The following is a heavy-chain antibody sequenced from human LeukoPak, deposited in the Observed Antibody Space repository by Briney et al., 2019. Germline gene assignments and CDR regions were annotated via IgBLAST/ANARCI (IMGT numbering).Heavy chain of an antibody. V-gene: IGHV3-30*18. Sequence: PGGSLRLSCAASGFTFTSYGMHWVRQAPGKGLEWVAVVSHDGSSKYFADSVKGRFTISRDNPKNTLDLQMHSLRAEDTAVYYCAKSIRFCSSNSCFAGYYNYGLHVWGQETTVIVSS. D-gene: IGHD2-2*01. J-gene: IGHJ6*02. CDR2: VSHDGSSK. CDR3: AKSIRFCSSNSCFAGYYNYGLHV. CDR1: GFTFTSYG.